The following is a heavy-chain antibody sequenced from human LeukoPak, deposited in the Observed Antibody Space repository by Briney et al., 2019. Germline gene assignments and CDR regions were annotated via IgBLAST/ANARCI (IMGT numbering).Heavy chain of an antibody. CDR3: ARRHSSLIVVVT. V-gene: IGHV4-39*01. J-gene: IGHJ5*02. Sequence: AWETLSLTCTVSGGSISSSSYYWGWIRQPPGKGLEWIGSIYYSGSTYYNPSLESRVTISVDTSKNQFSLKLSSVTAADTAVYYCARRHSSLIVVVTWGQGTLVTVSS. D-gene: IGHD3-22*01. CDR1: GGSISSSSYY. CDR2: IYYSGST.